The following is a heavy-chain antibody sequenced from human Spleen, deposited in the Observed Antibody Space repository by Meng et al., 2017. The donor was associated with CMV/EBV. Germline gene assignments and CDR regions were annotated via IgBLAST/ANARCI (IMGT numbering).Heavy chain of an antibody. J-gene: IGHJ6*02. CDR1: GFTFSSYS. V-gene: IGHV3-21*01. CDR2: ISSSSSYI. Sequence: GESLKISCAASGFTFSSYSMNWVRQAPGKGLEWVSSISSSSSYIYYADSVKGRFTISRDNAKNSLYLQRNSLRAEDTAVYYCARLKGEYQLLRGGMDVWGQGTTVTVSS. CDR3: ARLKGEYQLLRGGMDV. D-gene: IGHD2-2*01.